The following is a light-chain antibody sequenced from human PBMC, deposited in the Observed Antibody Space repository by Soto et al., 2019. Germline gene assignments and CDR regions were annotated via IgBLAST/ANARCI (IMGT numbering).Light chain of an antibody. CDR1: SSDVGGYNY. V-gene: IGLV2-14*01. Sequence: QSALTQPASVSGAPGQSITISCTGTSSDVGGYNYVSWYQQHPGKAPKLMIYEVSNRPSGVSNRFSGSKSGNTASLTISVLQAEDEADYYCSSYTSSSTNYVFGTGTKLPVL. CDR3: SSYTSSSTNYV. J-gene: IGLJ1*01. CDR2: EVS.